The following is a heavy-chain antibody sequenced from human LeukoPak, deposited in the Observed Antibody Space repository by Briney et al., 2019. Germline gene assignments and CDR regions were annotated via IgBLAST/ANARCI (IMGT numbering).Heavy chain of an antibody. J-gene: IGHJ3*02. CDR2: IIPIFGTA. CDR3: AREGYSYGHDAFDI. D-gene: IGHD5-18*01. V-gene: IGHV1-69*13. Sequence: SVKVYCKASGGTFSSYAISWVRQAPGQGLEWMGGIIPIFGTANYAQKFQGRVTITADESASTAYMELSSLRSEDTAVYYCAREGYSYGHDAFDIWGQGTMVTVSS. CDR1: GGTFSSYA.